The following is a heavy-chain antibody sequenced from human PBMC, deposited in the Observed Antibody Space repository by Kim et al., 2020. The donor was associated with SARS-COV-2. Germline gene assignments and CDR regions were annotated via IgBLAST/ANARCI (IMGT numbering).Heavy chain of an antibody. V-gene: IGHV1-46*01. J-gene: IGHJ5*02. CDR3: AREGSGYYYDWFDP. Sequence: AQKFQGRVTMTRDTSTSTVYMELSSLGSEDTAVYYCAREGSGYYYDWFDPWGQGTLVTVSS. D-gene: IGHD3-22*01.